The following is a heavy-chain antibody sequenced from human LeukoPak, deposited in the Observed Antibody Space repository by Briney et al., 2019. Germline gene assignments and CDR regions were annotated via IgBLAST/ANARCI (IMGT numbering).Heavy chain of an antibody. CDR2: ISWNSGSI. D-gene: IGHD6-13*01. CDR3: AKVERQYSNSWYFDY. CDR1: GFTFDDYA. V-gene: IGHV3-9*01. Sequence: HPGRSLRLSCAASGFTFDDYAMHWVRQAPGKGLEWVSGISWNSGSIGYADSVKGRFTISRDNAKNSLYLQMNSLRAEDTALYYCAKVERQYSNSWYFDYWGQGTLVTVSS. J-gene: IGHJ4*02.